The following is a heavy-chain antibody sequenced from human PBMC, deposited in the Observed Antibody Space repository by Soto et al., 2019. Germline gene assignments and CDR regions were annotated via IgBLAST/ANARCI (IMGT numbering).Heavy chain of an antibody. D-gene: IGHD2-15*01. CDR3: ARCSGGSCHSGGDNHPYYYYGMDV. Sequence: GGSLRLSCAASGFTFSSYSMNWVRQAPGKGLEWVSYISSSSSTIYYADSVKGRFTISRDNAKNSLYLQMNSLRDEDTAVYYCARCSGGSCHSGGDNHPYYYYGMDVWGQGTTVTVSS. CDR1: GFTFSSYS. V-gene: IGHV3-48*02. CDR2: ISSSSSTI. J-gene: IGHJ6*02.